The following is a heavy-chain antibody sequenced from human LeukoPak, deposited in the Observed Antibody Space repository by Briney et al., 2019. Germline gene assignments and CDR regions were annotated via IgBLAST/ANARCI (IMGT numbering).Heavy chain of an antibody. V-gene: IGHV4-34*01. J-gene: IGHJ5*02. D-gene: IGHD3-3*01. CDR3: ARKLRFWSGYYTCWFDP. CDR1: GGSFSGYY. Sequence: PSETLSLTCAVYGGSFSGYYWSWIRQPPGKGLEWIGEINHSGSTNYNPSLKSRVTISVDTSKNQFSLKLSSVTAADTAVYYCARKLRFWSGYYTCWFDPWGQGTLVTVSS. CDR2: INHSGST.